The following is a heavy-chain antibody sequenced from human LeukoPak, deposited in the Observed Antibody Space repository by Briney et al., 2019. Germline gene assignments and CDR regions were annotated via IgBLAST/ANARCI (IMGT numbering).Heavy chain of an antibody. CDR1: GFNFNTYT. Sequence: GGSLRLSCAASGFNFNTYTMNWVRQAPGKGLEWVSSISSDSSYIYYADAVHGRFTVSRDNAKYSLYLQMNSLRAEDTAVYYCVRGSYGAYDYWGQGNLVTVSS. CDR3: VRGSYGAYDY. D-gene: IGHD4-17*01. V-gene: IGHV3-21*01. CDR2: ISSDSSYI. J-gene: IGHJ4*02.